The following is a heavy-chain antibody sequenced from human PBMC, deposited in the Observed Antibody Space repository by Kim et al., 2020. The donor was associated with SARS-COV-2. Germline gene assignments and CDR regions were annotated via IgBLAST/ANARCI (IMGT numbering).Heavy chain of an antibody. CDR3: ARSLGTLWFGELLIGAFDI. V-gene: IGHV4-31*03. CDR2: IYYSGST. J-gene: IGHJ3*02. Sequence: SETLSLTCTVSGGSISSGGYYWSWIRQHPGKGLECIGYIYYSGSTYYNPSLKSRVTISVDTSKNQFSLKLSSVTAADTAVYYCARSLGTLWFGELLIGAFDIWGQGTMVTVSS. D-gene: IGHD3-10*01. CDR1: GGSISSGGYY.